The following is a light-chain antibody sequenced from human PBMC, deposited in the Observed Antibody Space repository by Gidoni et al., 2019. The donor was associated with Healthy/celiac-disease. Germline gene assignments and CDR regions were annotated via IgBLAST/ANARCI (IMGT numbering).Light chain of an antibody. CDR3: QQYNSLPYT. V-gene: IGKV1-5*03. CDR2: RAS. J-gene: IGKJ2*01. Sequence: DIQMTQSPSTLSASVGDRVTITCRASQSISTWLAWYQQKPGKAPNLLIYRASTLGSGVPSRFSGSGSGTEFTLTITSLQPEDFATYYCQQYNSLPYTFGQGTRLEIK. CDR1: QSISTW.